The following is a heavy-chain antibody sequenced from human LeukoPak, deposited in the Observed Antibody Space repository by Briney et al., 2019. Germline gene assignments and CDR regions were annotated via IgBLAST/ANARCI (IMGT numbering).Heavy chain of an antibody. CDR1: GYTFISYG. CDR2: ISAHNGNT. Sequence: ASVKVSCKAPGYTFISYGISWVRQAPGQGLEWMGWISAHNGNTDYAQKLQGRVTMTTDTSTSTAYMELRSLRSDDTAVYYCARVGIQLWLLDYWGQGTLVTVSA. D-gene: IGHD5-18*01. J-gene: IGHJ4*02. CDR3: ARVGIQLWLLDY. V-gene: IGHV1-18*01.